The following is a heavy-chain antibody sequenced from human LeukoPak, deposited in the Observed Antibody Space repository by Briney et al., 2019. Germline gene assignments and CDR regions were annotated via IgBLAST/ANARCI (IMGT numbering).Heavy chain of an antibody. Sequence: SESLSLTRTVSGGSISSYYWTWIRQPPGKGLEWIGYIYYTGSTNYNPSLKNRVTISGDTSKRQFSLELNSVTAADAAVYYCARGTYCGGDCYYFDYRGQGTLVTVSS. CDR3: ARGTYCGGDCYYFDY. V-gene: IGHV4-59*01. CDR1: GGSISSYY. J-gene: IGHJ4*02. CDR2: IYYTGST. D-gene: IGHD2-21*02.